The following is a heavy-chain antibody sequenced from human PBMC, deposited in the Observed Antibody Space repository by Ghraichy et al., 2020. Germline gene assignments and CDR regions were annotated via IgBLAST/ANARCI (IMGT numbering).Heavy chain of an antibody. D-gene: IGHD1-26*01. CDR1: GFTFSRYG. V-gene: IGHV3-30*18. CDR2: SSPDEKNK. J-gene: IGHJ4*02. Sequence: GGSLRLSCAASGFTFSRYGMHWVRQAPGKGLEWVALSSPDEKNKHYVDSVKGRFTVSRDDSKNTLFLQMNNLSPEDTDMYYCAKGEDGSPDYWGQGTLVIVSS. CDR3: AKGEDGSPDY.